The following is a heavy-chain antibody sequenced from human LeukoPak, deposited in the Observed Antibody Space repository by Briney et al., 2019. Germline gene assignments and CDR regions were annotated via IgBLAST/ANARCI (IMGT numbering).Heavy chain of an antibody. CDR3: ARDENGSAFDI. J-gene: IGHJ3*02. CDR2: ISYDGSNK. V-gene: IGHV3-30-3*01. Sequence: GRSLRLSSAASGFTFSSYAMHWVRPAPGKGLEWVAHISYDGSNKYYADSVKARFTISKDNYKNTLYMQMNRLRAEDTAVYYCARDENGSAFDIWGQETMVTVSS. D-gene: IGHD3-10*01. CDR1: GFTFSSYA.